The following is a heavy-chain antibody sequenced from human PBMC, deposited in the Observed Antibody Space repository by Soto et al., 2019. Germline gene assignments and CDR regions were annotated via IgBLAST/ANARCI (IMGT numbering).Heavy chain of an antibody. Sequence: GGSLRLSCAGSGFTFSDYWMSWARQAPGEGLEWVANIKYDGSEEYYVDSVRGRFTISRDNAMNSLHLQMNSLRADDTAVYYYARFASGKSALTWGQGTLVTVSS. CDR2: IKYDGSEE. CDR3: ARFASGKSALT. D-gene: IGHD5-12*01. J-gene: IGHJ5*02. CDR1: GFTFSDYW. V-gene: IGHV3-7*05.